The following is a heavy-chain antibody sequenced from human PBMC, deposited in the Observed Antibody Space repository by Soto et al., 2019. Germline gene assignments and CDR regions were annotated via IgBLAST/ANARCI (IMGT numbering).Heavy chain of an antibody. Sequence: ASVKVSCKASGYTFTSYYMHWVRQAPGQGLEWMGIINPSGGSTSYAQKFQGRVTMTRDTSTSTVYMELSSLRSEDTAVYYCARALGVYDSSGYYDYWGQGTLVTVSS. CDR2: INPSGGST. CDR1: GYTFTSYY. J-gene: IGHJ4*02. V-gene: IGHV1-46*01. D-gene: IGHD3-22*01. CDR3: ARALGVYDSSGYYDY.